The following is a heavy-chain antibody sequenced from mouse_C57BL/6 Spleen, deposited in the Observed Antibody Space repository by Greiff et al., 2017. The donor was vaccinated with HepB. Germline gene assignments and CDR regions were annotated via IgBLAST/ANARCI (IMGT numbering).Heavy chain of an antibody. CDR2: INYDGSST. V-gene: IGHV5-16*01. D-gene: IGHD2-3*01. Sequence: EVKVVESEGGLVQPGSSMKLSCTASGFTFSDYYMAWVRQVPEKGLEWVANINYDGSSTYYLDSLKSRFIISRDNAKNILYLQMSSLKSEDTATYYCARDIDGYYDYWGQGTTLTVSS. CDR3: ARDIDGYYDY. CDR1: GFTFSDYY. J-gene: IGHJ2*01.